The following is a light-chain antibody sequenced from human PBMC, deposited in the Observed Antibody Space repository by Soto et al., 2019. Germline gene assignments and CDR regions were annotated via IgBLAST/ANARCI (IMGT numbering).Light chain of an antibody. V-gene: IGKV3-20*01. CDR2: GTS. Sequence: EILFTQSPGTLSLSPGERATLSCRASQSVSSSYLAWYQQKPGQAPRLLIYGTSSRATGIPDRFSGSGSGTDFTLTISRLEPEDFAVYYCQQYGSPLVTFGQGTRLEIK. CDR3: QQYGSPLVT. J-gene: IGKJ5*01. CDR1: QSVSSSY.